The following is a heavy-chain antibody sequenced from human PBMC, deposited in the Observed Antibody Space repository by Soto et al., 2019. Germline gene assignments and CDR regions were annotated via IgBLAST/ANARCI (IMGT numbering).Heavy chain of an antibody. CDR3: ARESPSNWFDP. V-gene: IGHV3-33*01. CDR2: IWYDGSNK. J-gene: IGHJ5*02. CDR1: GFTFSSYG. Sequence: SLRLSCAASGFTFSSYGMHWVRQAPGKGLEWVAVIWYDGSNKYYADSVKGRFTISRDNSENTLYLQMNSLRAEDTAVYYCARESPSNWFDPWGQGTLVTVS.